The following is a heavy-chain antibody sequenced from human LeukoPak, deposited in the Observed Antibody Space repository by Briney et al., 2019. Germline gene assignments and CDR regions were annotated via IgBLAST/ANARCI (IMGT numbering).Heavy chain of an antibody. CDR1: GGSFSGYY. CDR2: INHSGST. D-gene: IGHD6-19*01. CDR3: ASRHGWYQPIDY. J-gene: IGHJ4*02. Sequence: NSSETLCLTCAVYGGSFSGYYWSWIRQPPGKGLGWIGEINHSGSTNYNPSLKSRVTISVDTSKNQFSLKLSSVTAADTAVYYCASRHGWYQPIDYWGQGTLVTVSS. V-gene: IGHV4-34*01.